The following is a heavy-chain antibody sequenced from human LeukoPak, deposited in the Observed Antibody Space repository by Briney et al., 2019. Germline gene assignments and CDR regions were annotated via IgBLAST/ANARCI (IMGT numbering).Heavy chain of an antibody. CDR2: IYYSGST. D-gene: IGHD3-9*01. J-gene: IGHJ3*02. CDR1: GGSIGSYY. CDR3: AGVYDILTGYYKEDAFGI. Sequence: KPSETLSLTCTVSGGSIGSYYWSWIRQPPGKGLEWIGYIYYSGSTNYNPSLKSRVTISVDTSKNQFSLKLSSVTAADTAVYYCAGVYDILTGYYKEDAFGIWGQGTMITVSS. V-gene: IGHV4-59*01.